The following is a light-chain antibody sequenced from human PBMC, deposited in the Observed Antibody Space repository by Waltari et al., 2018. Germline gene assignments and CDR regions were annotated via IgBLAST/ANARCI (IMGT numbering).Light chain of an antibody. CDR1: QSVLYSSNNKNS. V-gene: IGKV4-1*01. CDR3: HQYYNTPFT. J-gene: IGKJ3*01. CDR2: VAS. Sequence: DIQMTQSPSTLSASVGDRVTINCKSSQSVLYSSNNKNSLSWYQQKPGQPPKLLIYVASTRESGVPDRFSGSGSGTDFTLTISSLQAEDVAVYYCHQYYNTPFTFGPGTKVDIK.